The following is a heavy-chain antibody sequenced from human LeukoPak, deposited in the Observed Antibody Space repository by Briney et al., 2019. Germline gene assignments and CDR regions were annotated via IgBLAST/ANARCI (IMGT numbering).Heavy chain of an antibody. Sequence: GGSLRLSCAASGFTFSSYWMSWVRQAPGKGLEWVANIKQDGSEKYYVDSVKGRFTISRDNAKNSLYLQMNSLRAEDTAVYYCARTARFLEWLSPGHFDYWGQGTLVTASS. D-gene: IGHD3-3*01. CDR2: IKQDGSEK. CDR1: GFTFSSYW. J-gene: IGHJ4*02. CDR3: ARTARFLEWLSPGHFDY. V-gene: IGHV3-7*01.